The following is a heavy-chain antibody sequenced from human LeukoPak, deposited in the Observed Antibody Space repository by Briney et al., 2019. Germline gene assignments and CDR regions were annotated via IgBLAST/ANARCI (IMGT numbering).Heavy chain of an antibody. V-gene: IGHV3-30*18. CDR2: ISYDGSNK. CDR1: GFNFSSYG. CDR3: AKEGYDSSGYSGYYGMDV. J-gene: IGHJ6*02. Sequence: PGGSLRLSCAASGFNFSSYGMHWVRQAPGKGLEWVAVISYDGSNKYYADSVKGRFTISRDNSKNTLYLQMNSLRAEDTAVYYCAKEGYDSSGYSGYYGMDVWGQGTTVTVSS. D-gene: IGHD3-22*01.